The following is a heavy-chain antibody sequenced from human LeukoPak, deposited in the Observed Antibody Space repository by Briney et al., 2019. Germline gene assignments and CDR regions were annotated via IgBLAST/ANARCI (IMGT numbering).Heavy chain of an antibody. J-gene: IGHJ4*02. Sequence: GGSLRLSCAASGFTFSSYGMSWVRQAPGKGLEWVSAISGSGGSTYYADSVKGRFTISRDNSKNTLYLQMNSLRVEDTAVYYCAKDSNYCSGGSCNWGVDYWGQGTLVTVSS. CDR2: ISGSGGST. V-gene: IGHV3-23*01. D-gene: IGHD2-15*01. CDR3: AKDSNYCSGGSCNWGVDY. CDR1: GFTFSSYG.